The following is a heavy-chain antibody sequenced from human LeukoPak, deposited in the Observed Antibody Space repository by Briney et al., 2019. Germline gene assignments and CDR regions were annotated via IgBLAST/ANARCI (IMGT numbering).Heavy chain of an antibody. Sequence: SDTLSLTCAVSGYSISSSNWWGWIRQPPGKGLEWIGYIYYSGRTYYNPSLKSRVTMSVDTSKNQFSLKLSSVTAVDTAVYYCARTRVRGVFDPWGQGTLVTVSS. J-gene: IGHJ5*02. CDR2: IYYSGRT. V-gene: IGHV4-28*01. CDR3: ARTRVRGVFDP. D-gene: IGHD3-10*01. CDR1: GYSISSSNW.